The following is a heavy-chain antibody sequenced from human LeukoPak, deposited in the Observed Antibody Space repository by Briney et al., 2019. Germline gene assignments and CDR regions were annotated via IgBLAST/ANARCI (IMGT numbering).Heavy chain of an antibody. J-gene: IGHJ4*02. CDR3: AQRGGSGYEGFDY. V-gene: IGHV3-23*01. CDR2: ISGSGGST. CDR1: GFTFSSYA. Sequence: GGTLRLSCAASGFTFSSYAMSWVRQAPGKGLEWVSAISGSGGSTFYADSVKGRVTISRDNSKNTLYLQMNSLRAEDTAVYYCAQRGGSGYEGFDYWGQGDLVSVSS. D-gene: IGHD5-12*01.